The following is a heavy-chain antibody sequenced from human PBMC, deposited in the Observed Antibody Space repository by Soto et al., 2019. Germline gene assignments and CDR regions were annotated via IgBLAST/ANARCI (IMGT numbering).Heavy chain of an antibody. CDR3: ARVVPGAEAWFGP. CDR1: GYTFTDYD. V-gene: IGHV1-18*01. Sequence: ASVKVSCKASGYTFTDYDINWVRQAPGQGLEWLGWVSLYSDGTNYAQKFQGRVSMTTDTSTTTAYMELRSLRSDDPAVYYCARVVPGAEAWFGPWGQGTLVTVSS. D-gene: IGHD2-2*01. CDR2: VSLYSDGT. J-gene: IGHJ5*02.